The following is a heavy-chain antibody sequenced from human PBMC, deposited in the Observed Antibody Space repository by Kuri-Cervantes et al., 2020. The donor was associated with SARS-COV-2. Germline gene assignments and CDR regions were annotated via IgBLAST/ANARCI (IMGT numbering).Heavy chain of an antibody. V-gene: IGHV4-59*11. J-gene: IGHJ4*02. CDR2: IYYSGST. CDR1: GGSISSHY. CDR3: ARVGEYSSSLDY. Sequence: GSLRLSCTVSGGSISSHYWSWIRQPPGKGLEWIGYIYYSGSTNYNPSLKSRVTISVDTSKNQFSLKLSSVTAADTAVYYCARVGEYSSSLDYWGQGTLVTVSS. D-gene: IGHD6-13*01.